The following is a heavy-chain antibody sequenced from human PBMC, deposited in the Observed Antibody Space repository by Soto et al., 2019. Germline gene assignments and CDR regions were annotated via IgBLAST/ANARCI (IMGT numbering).Heavy chain of an antibody. J-gene: IGHJ6*02. CDR3: AKGRLGYYYYYGMDV. CDR1: GFTFSSYA. D-gene: IGHD5-12*01. CDR2: ISGSGGST. Sequence: GGSLRLSCAASGFTFSSYAMSWVRQAPGKGLEWVSAISGSGGSTYYADSVKGRFTISRDNSKNTLYLQMNSLRAEATAVYYCAKGRLGYYYYYGMDVWGQGTTVTVSS. V-gene: IGHV3-23*01.